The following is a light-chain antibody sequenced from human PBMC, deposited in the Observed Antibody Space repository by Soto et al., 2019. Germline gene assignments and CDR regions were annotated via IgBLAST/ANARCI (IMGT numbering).Light chain of an antibody. Sequence: SSLCASAGDRVPIPCLARQSISSYLTWYQQKPGKAPKLLIYAASSLQSGVPARFSGSGSGTDFTLTISSLQPEDVATYYCQQCGIAPRTSGRGAKADIK. CDR3: QQCGIAPRT. J-gene: IGKJ3*01. CDR2: AAS. V-gene: IGKV1-39*01. CDR1: QSISSY.